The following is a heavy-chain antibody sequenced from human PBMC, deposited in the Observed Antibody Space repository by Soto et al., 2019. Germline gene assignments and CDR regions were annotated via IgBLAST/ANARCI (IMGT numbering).Heavy chain of an antibody. J-gene: IGHJ5*02. CDR2: IYYSGST. CDR3: ARETMVRGVIP. D-gene: IGHD3-10*01. CDR1: GGSISRGGYY. V-gene: IGHV4-31*03. Sequence: SETLSLTCTVSGGSISRGGYYWSWIRQHPGKGLEWIGYIYYSGSTYYNPSLKSRVTISVDTSKNQFSLKLSSVTAADTAVYYCARETMVRGVIPWGQGTPVTVYS.